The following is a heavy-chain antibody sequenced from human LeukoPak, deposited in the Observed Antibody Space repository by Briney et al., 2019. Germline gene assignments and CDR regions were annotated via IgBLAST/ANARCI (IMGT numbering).Heavy chain of an antibody. J-gene: IGHJ4*02. V-gene: IGHV4-59*01. D-gene: IGHD6-13*01. Sequence: SETLSLTCAVYGGSFSGYYWSWIRQPPGRGLEWIGYIYYSGSTNYNPSLKSRVTISVDTSKNQFSLKLSSVTAADTALYYCARSRGYFDYWGQGTLVTVSS. CDR3: ARSRGYFDY. CDR2: IYYSGST. CDR1: GGSFSGYY.